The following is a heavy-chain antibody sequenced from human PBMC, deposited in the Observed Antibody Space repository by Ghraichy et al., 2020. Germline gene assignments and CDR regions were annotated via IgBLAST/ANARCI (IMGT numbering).Heavy chain of an antibody. D-gene: IGHD3-22*01. J-gene: IGHJ4*02. CDR1: GFTFSSYA. V-gene: IGHV3-30-3*01. CDR2: ISYDGSNK. Sequence: GGSLRLSCAASGFTFSSYAMHWVRQAPGKGLEWVAVISYDGSNKYYADSVKGRFTISRDNSKNTLYLQMNSLRAEDTAVYYCARDRELDSSGLDYWGQGTLVTVSS. CDR3: ARDRELDSSGLDY.